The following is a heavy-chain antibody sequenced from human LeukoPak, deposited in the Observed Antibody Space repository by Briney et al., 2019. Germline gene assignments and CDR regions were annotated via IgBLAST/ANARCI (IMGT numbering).Heavy chain of an antibody. D-gene: IGHD5-12*01. Sequence: GGSLRLSCAASGFTFSSYSMNWVRQAPGKGLEWVSSISTSSHYIYYADSMKGRFTISRDNAKNSLYLQMNSLRAEDTAVYYCATAGSGYEDGFDYWGQGTLVTVSS. CDR2: ISTSSHYI. V-gene: IGHV3-21*01. CDR1: GFTFSSYS. J-gene: IGHJ4*02. CDR3: ATAGSGYEDGFDY.